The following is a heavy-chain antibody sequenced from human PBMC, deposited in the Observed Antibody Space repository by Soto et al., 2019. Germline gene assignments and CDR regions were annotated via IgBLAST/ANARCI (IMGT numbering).Heavy chain of an antibody. CDR2: IDPSNSYT. CDR3: AFLDTSLDFDF. CDR1: GYRFTSYW. J-gene: IGHJ4*02. V-gene: IGHV5-10-1*01. D-gene: IGHD3-3*02. Sequence: PXESLKISCKGSGYRFTSYWISWVRQMPGKGLEWMGRIDPSNSYTHYSPSFHGHVTISADNSISTAYLQWSNLRASDTAIYYCAFLDTSLDFDFWGQGTLVTVSS.